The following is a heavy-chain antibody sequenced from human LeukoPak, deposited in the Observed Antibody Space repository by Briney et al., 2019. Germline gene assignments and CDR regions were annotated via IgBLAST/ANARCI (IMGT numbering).Heavy chain of an antibody. J-gene: IGHJ5*02. CDR3: AREGAIVAAAFDVVERYNWFDP. CDR2: INPNSGGT. V-gene: IGHV1-2*02. D-gene: IGHD6-13*01. Sequence: ASVKVSCKASGYTFTGYYMHWVRQAPGQGLEWMGWINPNSGGTNYAQKFQGRVTMTRDTSISTAYMELSRLRSDDTAVYYCAREGAIVAAAFDVVERYNWFDPWGQGTLVTVSS. CDR1: GYTFTGYY.